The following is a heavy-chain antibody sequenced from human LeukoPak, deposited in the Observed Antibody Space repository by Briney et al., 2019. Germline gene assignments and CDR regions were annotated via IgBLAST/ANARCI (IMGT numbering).Heavy chain of an antibody. J-gene: IGHJ4*02. V-gene: IGHV3-64*01. CDR2: ISSNGGST. CDR1: GFTFSSNA. Sequence: GGTLRLSRAASGFTFSSNAMHWVRQAPGKGQEYVSAISSNGGSTYYANSVKGRFTISRDNSKNTLYLQMGSLRAEDMAVYYCAREGPRNYYFDYWGQGTLVTVSS. CDR3: AREGPRNYYFDY.